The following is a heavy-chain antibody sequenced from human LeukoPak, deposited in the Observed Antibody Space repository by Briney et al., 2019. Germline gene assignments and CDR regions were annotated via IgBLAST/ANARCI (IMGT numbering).Heavy chain of an antibody. V-gene: IGHV3-74*01. CDR3: ARELPFDY. J-gene: IGHJ4*02. CDR2: ISGDGSTT. Sequence: AGGSLRLSCTASGFTFSRYWMHWVRQAPGKGLVWVSRISGDGSTTNYAESVKGRFTISRDNAKSTLYLQMNSLRAEDTAVYYCARELPFDYWGQGTLVTVSS. CDR1: GFTFSRYW.